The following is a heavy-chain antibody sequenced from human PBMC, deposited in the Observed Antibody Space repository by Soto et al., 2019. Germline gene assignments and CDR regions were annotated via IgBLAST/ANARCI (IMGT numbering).Heavy chain of an antibody. CDR1: GVSINLSYHY. J-gene: IGHJ5*02. D-gene: IGHD2-15*01. V-gene: IGHV4-39*01. CDR2: VFHCGST. Sequence: SETLSLTCTVSGVSINLSYHYWGWIRQPPGKGLQWIGSVFHCGSTYYPPSLHSRVTISLDAPKNQFSLKLSSVTAADTAVYYCAVVVSATHLDPWGQGTLVTVSS. CDR3: AVVVSATHLDP.